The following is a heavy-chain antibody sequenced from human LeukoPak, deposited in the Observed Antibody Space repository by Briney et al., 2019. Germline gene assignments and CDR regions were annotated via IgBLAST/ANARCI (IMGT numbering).Heavy chain of an antibody. J-gene: IGHJ4*02. CDR2: IYYSGST. CDR1: GVSISSGGYY. V-gene: IGHV4-31*03. CDR3: ARTGITMVRGVIINPQNYFDY. Sequence: KPSQTLSLTCTVSGVSISSGGYYWSWIRQHPGKGLEWIGYIYYSGSTYYNPSLKSRITISVDTAKSQFSLKLSSVTAADTAVYYCARTGITMVRGVIINPQNYFDYWGQGTLVTVSS. D-gene: IGHD3-10*01.